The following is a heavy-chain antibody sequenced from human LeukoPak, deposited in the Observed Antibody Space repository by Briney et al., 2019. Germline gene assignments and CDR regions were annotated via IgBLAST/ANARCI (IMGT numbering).Heavy chain of an antibody. Sequence: ASVKVSCKASGYTFTGYYMHWVRQAPGQGLEWMGRINPNSGGTNYAQKFQGRVTMTRDTSISTAYMELSRLRSDDTAVYYCARERANWAYFDYWGQGTLVTVSS. D-gene: IGHD1-1*01. J-gene: IGHJ4*02. V-gene: IGHV1-2*06. CDR2: INPNSGGT. CDR1: GYTFTGYY. CDR3: ARERANWAYFDY.